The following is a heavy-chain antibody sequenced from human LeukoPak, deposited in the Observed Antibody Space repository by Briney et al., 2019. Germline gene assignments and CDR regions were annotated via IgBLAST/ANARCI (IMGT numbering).Heavy chain of an antibody. CDR2: IYYSGTT. Sequence: SETLSLTCTVSGGSISSSSYYWGWIRRPPGKGLEWIGNIYYSGTTYYNSSLKSRVTISVDTSKNQFSLKLSSVTAADTAVYYCATNEGPWGQGTLVTVSS. CDR3: ATNEGP. CDR1: GGSISSSSYY. J-gene: IGHJ5*02. V-gene: IGHV4-39*01. D-gene: IGHD1-1*01.